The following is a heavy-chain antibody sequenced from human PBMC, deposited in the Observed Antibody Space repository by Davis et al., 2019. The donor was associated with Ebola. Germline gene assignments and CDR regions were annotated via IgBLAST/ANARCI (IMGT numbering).Heavy chain of an antibody. Sequence: ASVKVSCKASGYTFTSYYMHWVRQAPGQGLEWMGIINPSGGSTSYAQKFQGRVTMTRDTSSGTAYMDLGSLKSDDTAVYYCARGPAANAPLDYWGQGTLVTVSS. J-gene: IGHJ4*02. V-gene: IGHV1-46*01. CDR1: GYTFTSYY. CDR2: INPSGGST. CDR3: ARGPAANAPLDY. D-gene: IGHD2-2*01.